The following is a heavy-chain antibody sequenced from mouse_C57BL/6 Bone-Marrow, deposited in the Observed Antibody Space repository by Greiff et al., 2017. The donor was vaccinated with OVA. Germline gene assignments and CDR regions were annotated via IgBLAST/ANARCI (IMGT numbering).Heavy chain of an antibody. Sequence: QVQLQQPGAELVKPGASVKLSCTASGYTFTSYWMHWVKQRPGQGLEWIGMIHPNSGSTNYNEKFKSKATLTADTSSSTAYMQLSSLTSEDSAVYYCASSFIKGYWGQGTTLTVSS. CDR3: ASSFIKGY. V-gene: IGHV1-64*01. D-gene: IGHD1-1*01. CDR1: GYTFTSYW. CDR2: IHPNSGST. J-gene: IGHJ2*01.